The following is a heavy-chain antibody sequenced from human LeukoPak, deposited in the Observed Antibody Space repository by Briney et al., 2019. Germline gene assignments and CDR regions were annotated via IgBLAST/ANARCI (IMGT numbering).Heavy chain of an antibody. CDR2: ISSGGINT. Sequence: GGSLRLSCAGSGFDFSPYEMNWVRQAPGKGLEWVSEISSGGINTYYTDSVKGRFTISRDNAKNSLYLQMNSLRGEDTAVYYCARGDGATPPDAFDIWGQGTMVTVSS. CDR3: ARGDGATPPDAFDI. V-gene: IGHV3-48*03. J-gene: IGHJ3*02. CDR1: GFDFSPYE. D-gene: IGHD3-10*01.